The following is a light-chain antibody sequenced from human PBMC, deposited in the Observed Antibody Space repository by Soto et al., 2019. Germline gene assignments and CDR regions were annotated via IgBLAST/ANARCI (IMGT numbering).Light chain of an antibody. V-gene: IGLV2-11*01. Sequence: QSALTQPRSVSGSPGQSVTVSCTGTSSDVGAYNYVSWYQQHPGKAPKVMIYEVNKRPSGVPDRFSGSKSGNTASLTISGLQPEDEADYYCCSYAGSDTEVFGGGTKLTVL. CDR1: SSDVGAYNY. CDR2: EVN. CDR3: CSYAGSDTEV. J-gene: IGLJ2*01.